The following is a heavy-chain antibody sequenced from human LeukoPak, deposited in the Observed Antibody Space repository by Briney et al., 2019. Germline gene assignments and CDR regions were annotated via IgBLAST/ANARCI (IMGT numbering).Heavy chain of an antibody. Sequence: PGGSLRLSCAASAFTFGNYWMHWVRQAPGKGLVRVSRINSDGSSTTYAGSVKGRFTISRDNAKNTLYLQMNSLRAEDTAVYYCARGGFALNVPVVGLNWFDPWGQGTLVTVSS. V-gene: IGHV3-74*03. CDR1: AFTFGNYW. CDR3: ARGGFALNVPVVGLNWFDP. J-gene: IGHJ5*02. D-gene: IGHD2-2*01. CDR2: INSDGSST.